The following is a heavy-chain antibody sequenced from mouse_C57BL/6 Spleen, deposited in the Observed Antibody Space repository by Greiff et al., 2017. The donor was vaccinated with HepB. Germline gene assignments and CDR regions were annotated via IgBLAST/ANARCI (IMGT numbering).Heavy chain of an antibody. J-gene: IGHJ4*01. CDR1: GYTFTDYE. V-gene: IGHV1-15*01. CDR3: TRGTYGSNAMDY. Sequence: VKLMESGAELVRPGASVTLSCKASGYTFTDYEMHWVKQTPVHGLEWIGAIDPETGGTAYNQKFKGKAILTADKSSSTAYMELRSLTSEDSAVYYCTRGTYGSNAMDYWGQGTSVTVSS. CDR2: IDPETGGT. D-gene: IGHD2-2*01.